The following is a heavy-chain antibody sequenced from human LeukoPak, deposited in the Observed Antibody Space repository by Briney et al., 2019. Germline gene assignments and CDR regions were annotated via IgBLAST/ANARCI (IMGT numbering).Heavy chain of an antibody. CDR3: ARAGGYGSGNSA. V-gene: IGHV4-59*01. CDR1: GGSISSYY. D-gene: IGHD3-10*01. J-gene: IGHJ5*02. CDR2: IYYNGIT. Sequence: PSETLSLTCTVPGGSISSYYWSWIQQPPGKGLGWIGYIYYNGITNYNPSLTSRVTISVDASKNQFSLKLSSVTAADTAVYYCARAGGYGSGNSAWGQGTLVTVSS.